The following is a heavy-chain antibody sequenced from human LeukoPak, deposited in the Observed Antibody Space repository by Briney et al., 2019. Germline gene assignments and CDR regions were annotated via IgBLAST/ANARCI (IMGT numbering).Heavy chain of an antibody. CDR2: TYHSGGT. CDR1: GYSIRSGYY. V-gene: IGHV4-38-2*02. J-gene: IGHJ4*02. CDR3: ARAEGIAAAGSWRY. D-gene: IGHD6-13*01. Sequence: PSETLSLTCTVSGYSIRSGYYWAWIRQPPGKGLEWIGSTYHSGGTDYNPSLKSRVSISVDTSKNQFSLKLSSVTAADTAVYYCARAEGIAAAGSWRYWSQGTLVTVSS.